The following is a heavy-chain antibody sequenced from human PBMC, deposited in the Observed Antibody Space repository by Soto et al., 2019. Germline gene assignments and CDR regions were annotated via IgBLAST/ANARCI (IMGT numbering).Heavy chain of an antibody. D-gene: IGHD2-2*02. Sequence: HGESLKISCKGSGYSFTSYWIGWVRQMPGKGLEWMGIIYLGDSDTRYSPSFQGQVTISADKSISTAYLQWSSLKASDTAMYYCARKTYCSSTSCYTVDSWGQGTLVTVSS. V-gene: IGHV5-51*01. CDR2: IYLGDSDT. J-gene: IGHJ4*02. CDR3: ARKTYCSSTSCYTVDS. CDR1: GYSFTSYW.